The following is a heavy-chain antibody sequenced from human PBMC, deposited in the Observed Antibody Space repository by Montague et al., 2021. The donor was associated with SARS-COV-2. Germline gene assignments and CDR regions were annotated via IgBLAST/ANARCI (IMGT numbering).Heavy chain of an antibody. CDR3: ATRTRYPQNDFGF. V-gene: IGHV4-39*01. CDR1: GDSIRNSDYS. Sequence: SETLSLTCTVSGDSIRNSDYSWGWVRQPPGKGLEWIGNIYNGGATFCNPSLKSRVTIFVDTSKNQFSLKLSSVTAADTAVYYCATRTRYPQNDFGFWGQGTLVTVSS. D-gene: IGHD2-15*01. J-gene: IGHJ4*02. CDR2: IYNGGAT.